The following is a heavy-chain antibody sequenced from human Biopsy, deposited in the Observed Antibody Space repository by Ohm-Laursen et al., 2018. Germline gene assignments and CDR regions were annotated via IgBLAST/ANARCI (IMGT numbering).Heavy chain of an antibody. J-gene: IGHJ3*02. CDR3: ARDRMVTIITLVRADTFDI. CDR2: IDPNSGGT. V-gene: IGHV1-2*02. CDR1: GYTFSGYY. D-gene: IGHD3-10*01. Sequence: ASVKASCKASGYTFSGYYIHWVRQAPGQGLEWMGWIDPNSGGTHYAQKFQGRVTMTSDTSISTAYIELRRLICDDTAVYFCARDRMVTIITLVRADTFDIWGQGTLVSVSS.